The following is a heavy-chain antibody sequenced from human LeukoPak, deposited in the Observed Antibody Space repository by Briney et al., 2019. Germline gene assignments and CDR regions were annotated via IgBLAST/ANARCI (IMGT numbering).Heavy chain of an antibody. D-gene: IGHD5-18*01. CDR3: ARGTGEGYTYGRYYFDY. CDR2: INPNSGVT. Sequence: ASVKVSCKASGYTFTNYHIHWVRQAPGQGLEWMGWINPNSGVTDYAQNFQGRVTMTRDTSISTAYVELSRLRSDDTAVYYCARGTGEGYTYGRYYFDYWGQGTLVTVSS. V-gene: IGHV1-2*02. CDR1: GYTFTNYH. J-gene: IGHJ4*02.